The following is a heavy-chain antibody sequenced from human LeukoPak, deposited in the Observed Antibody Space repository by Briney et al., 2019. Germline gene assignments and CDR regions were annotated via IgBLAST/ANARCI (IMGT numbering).Heavy chain of an antibody. Sequence: SQSLTVTCATSGFSFTNNRAAWNWNRPSPGKDFDWLVRTYYRSKWYNDYAVSVKSRVTINPDTSKNQFSLQLNSVTPEDTAVYYCARDLSPPGQPFDYWGQGTLVTVSS. CDR3: ARDLSPPGQPFDY. J-gene: IGHJ4*02. CDR2: TYYRSKWYN. V-gene: IGHV6-1*01. D-gene: IGHD1-14*01. CDR1: GFSFTNNRAA.